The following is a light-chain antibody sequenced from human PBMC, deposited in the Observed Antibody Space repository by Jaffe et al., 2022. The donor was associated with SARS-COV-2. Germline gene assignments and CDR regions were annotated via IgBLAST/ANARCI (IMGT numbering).Light chain of an antibody. V-gene: IGKV4-1*01. CDR3: QQYYNAPRT. CDR1: QNVLYSSNNKNY. Sequence: DIVMTQSPDSLAVSLGERATINCKSSQNVLYSSNNKNYLAWYQQKPGHPPRLLIYWASTRESGVPDRFSGSGSGTDFTLTISSLQAEDVAVYYCQQYYNAPRTFGQGTKLEIK. CDR2: WAS. J-gene: IGKJ2*01.